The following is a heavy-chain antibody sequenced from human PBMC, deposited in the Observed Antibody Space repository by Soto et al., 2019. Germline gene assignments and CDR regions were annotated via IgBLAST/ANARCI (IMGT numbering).Heavy chain of an antibody. V-gene: IGHV1-18*01. J-gene: IGHJ4*02. CDR3: ARDNRIAVAEYYFDY. Sequence: ASVKVSCKGFGYSFMKYGINWVRQAPGQGLEWVGWISPYSGYTHSAQKFHGRLTLTTDTAASTAYMELRILRSADTAVYYCARDNRIAVAEYYFDYWGQGTLVTVSS. CDR1: GYSFMKYG. CDR2: ISPYSGYT. D-gene: IGHD6-19*01.